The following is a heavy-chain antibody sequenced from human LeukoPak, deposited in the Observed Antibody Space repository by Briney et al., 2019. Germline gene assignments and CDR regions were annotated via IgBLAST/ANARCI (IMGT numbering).Heavy chain of an antibody. CDR1: GFTFSSYG. V-gene: IGHV3-33*01. CDR3: AYSTKNYDYAMDV. J-gene: IGHJ6*02. D-gene: IGHD2/OR15-2a*01. CDR2: IWYDGSNK. Sequence: GGSLRLSCAASGFTFSSYGMHWVRQAPGKGLEWVAVIWYDGSNKYYADSVKGRFTISRDNSRNTLYLQMNSLRVEDTAVYYCAYSTKNYDYAMDVWGQGTTVTVSS.